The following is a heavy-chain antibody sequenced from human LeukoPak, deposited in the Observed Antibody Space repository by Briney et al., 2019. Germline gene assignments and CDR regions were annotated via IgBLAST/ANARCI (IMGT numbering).Heavy chain of an antibody. V-gene: IGHV3-30*03. CDR2: ISYDGSNK. CDR1: GFTFSSYS. Sequence: GGSLRLSCAASGFTFSSYSMNWVRQAPGKGLEWVAVISYDGSNKYYADSVKGRFTISRDNSKNTLYLQMNSLRAEDTAVYYCASLSWGYWGQGTLVTVSS. CDR3: ASLSWGY. J-gene: IGHJ4*02. D-gene: IGHD1-26*01.